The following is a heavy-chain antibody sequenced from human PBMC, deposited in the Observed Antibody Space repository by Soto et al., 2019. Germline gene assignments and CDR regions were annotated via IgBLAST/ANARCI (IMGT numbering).Heavy chain of an antibody. CDR1: GYTFTRYG. CDR2: ISGYNGNT. V-gene: IGHV1-18*01. CDR3: AREGGEEGDAFDI. Sequence: QVHLVQSGAEVKKPGASVKVSCKASGYTFTRYGISWVRQAPGQGLEWMGWISGYNGNTNYAQKFQGRDTMTTDRSTSTAYLERRSLRFDDTAVFYCAREGGEEGDAFDIWGQGTMVTVSS. J-gene: IGHJ3*02. D-gene: IGHD3-16*01.